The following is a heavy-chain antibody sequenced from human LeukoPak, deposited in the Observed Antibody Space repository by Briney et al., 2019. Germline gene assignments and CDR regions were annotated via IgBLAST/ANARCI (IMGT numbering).Heavy chain of an antibody. J-gene: IGHJ4*02. CDR1: GGTFSSYA. D-gene: IGHD1-7*01. Sequence: VASVKVSCKASGGTFSSYAISWVRQAPGQGLEWMGGIIPIFGTANYAQKFQGRVTITTDESTSTAYMELSSLRSEDTAVYYCARGGGLELRSWGQGTLVTVSS. V-gene: IGHV1-69*05. CDR2: IIPIFGTA. CDR3: ARGGGLELRS.